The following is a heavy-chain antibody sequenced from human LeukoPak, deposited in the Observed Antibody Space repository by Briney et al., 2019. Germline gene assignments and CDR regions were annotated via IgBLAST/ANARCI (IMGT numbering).Heavy chain of an antibody. CDR3: ARELGSSRGGYNPPLGRIFDY. CDR2: INVGNGNT. CDR1: GYIFTNYA. V-gene: IGHV1-3*01. D-gene: IGHD5-24*01. Sequence: ASVKVSCKASGYIFTNYAMHWVRQAPGQRLEWMGWINVGNGNTKYSQKFQDRVTITRETSASTVYMELSSLRSEDTAVYYCARELGSSRGGYNPPLGRIFDYWGQGTLVTVSS. J-gene: IGHJ4*02.